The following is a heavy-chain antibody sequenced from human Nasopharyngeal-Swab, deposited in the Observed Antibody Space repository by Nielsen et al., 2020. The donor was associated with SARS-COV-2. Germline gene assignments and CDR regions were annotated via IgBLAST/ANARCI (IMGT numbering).Heavy chain of an antibody. D-gene: IGHD3-10*01. CDR3: ARATNNYVSGSYPGVYYYYYMDV. J-gene: IGHJ6*03. CDR2: IYPGDSDT. CDR1: GFSFTSYW. Sequence: GESLKISCTGSGFSFTSYWIGWVRQMPGKGLEWMGIIYPGDSDTRYSPSFQGQVTISADKSISTAYLQCSSLKASDTAMYYCARATNNYVSGSYPGVYYYYYMDVWGKGTTVTVSS. V-gene: IGHV5-51*01.